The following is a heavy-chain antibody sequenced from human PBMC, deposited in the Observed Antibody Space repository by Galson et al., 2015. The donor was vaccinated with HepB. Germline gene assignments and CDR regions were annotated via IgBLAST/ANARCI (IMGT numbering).Heavy chain of an antibody. J-gene: IGHJ3*02. CDR1: GFSLSTSGMC. Sequence: PALVKPTPPLTLTCTFSGFSLSTSGMCVSWIRQPPGKALEWLARIDWDDDKYYSTSLKTRLTISKDTSKNQVVLTMTNMDPVDPATYYCAGIFTGVGGGDSSGYADAFDIWGQGTMVTVSS. V-gene: IGHV2-70*11. CDR3: AGIFTGVGGGDSSGYADAFDI. D-gene: IGHD3-22*01. CDR2: IDWDDDK.